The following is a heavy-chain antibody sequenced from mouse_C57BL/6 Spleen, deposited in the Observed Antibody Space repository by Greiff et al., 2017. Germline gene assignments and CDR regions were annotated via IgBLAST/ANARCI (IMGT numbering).Heavy chain of an antibody. CDR3: ATYYGSSPPWFAY. V-gene: IGHV1-69*01. CDR1: GYTFTSYW. Sequence: QVQLKQPGAELVMPGASVKLSCKASGYTFTSYWMHWVKQRPGQGLEWIGEIDPSDSYTNYNQKFKGKSTLTVDKSSSTAYMQLSSLTSEDSAVYYCATYYGSSPPWFAYWGQGTLVTVSA. CDR2: IDPSDSYT. J-gene: IGHJ3*01. D-gene: IGHD1-1*01.